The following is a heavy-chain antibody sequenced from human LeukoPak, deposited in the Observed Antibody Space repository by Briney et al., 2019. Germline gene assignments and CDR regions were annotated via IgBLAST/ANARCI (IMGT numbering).Heavy chain of an antibody. CDR3: AREFNTVGNFDY. CDR1: GFTFSRYS. J-gene: IGHJ4*02. D-gene: IGHD3-10*01. Sequence: GGSLRLSCVTSGFTFSRYSMRRVRQAPGKGLEWVSSIYFTGNYISYADSVKGRFTISRDNAKNSLYLQMNSLRAEDTAVYYCAREFNTVGNFDYWGQGTLVTVSS. CDR2: IYFTGNYI. V-gene: IGHV3-21*01.